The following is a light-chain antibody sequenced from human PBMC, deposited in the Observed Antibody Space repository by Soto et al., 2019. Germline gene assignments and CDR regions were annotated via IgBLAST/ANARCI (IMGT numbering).Light chain of an antibody. CDR3: QQRSNWPPIT. J-gene: IGKJ1*01. CDR1: QGVSSSY. Sequence: IMLTQSPGTLSFSPGERATLSCRASQGVSSSYLAWYQQKPGQAPRLLIYGASNRATGIPARFSGSGSGTDFTLTISSLEPEDFAVYHCQQRSNWPPITFGQATKVDIK. V-gene: IGKV3D-20*02. CDR2: GAS.